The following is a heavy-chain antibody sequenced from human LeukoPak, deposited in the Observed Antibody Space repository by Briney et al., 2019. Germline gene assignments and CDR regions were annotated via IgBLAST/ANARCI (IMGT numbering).Heavy chain of an antibody. Sequence: PGGSLRLSCAASGFTLSSYAMSWVRQTPGKGLEWVSAISKSGDSTFYADSVKGRFTISRDNSQNTLYVQMNSLRAEDTAVYYCAKDQGYSSAWYSRDGFDMWGQGTMVTVSS. J-gene: IGHJ3*02. D-gene: IGHD6-19*01. CDR1: GFTLSSYA. V-gene: IGHV3-23*01. CDR3: AKDQGYSSAWYSRDGFDM. CDR2: ISKSGDST.